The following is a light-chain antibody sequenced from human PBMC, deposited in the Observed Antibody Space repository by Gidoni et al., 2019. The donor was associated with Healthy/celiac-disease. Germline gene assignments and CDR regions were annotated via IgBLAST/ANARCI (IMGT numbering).Light chain of an antibody. CDR2: GNS. J-gene: IGLJ2*01. CDR3: QSYDSSLSAL. CDR1: SSNIGAGYD. V-gene: IGLV1-40*01. Sequence: QSVLTQPPSVSGAPGQRVTISCTGSSSNIGAGYDVPCYQQLPGTAPKLLIYGNSHRPSGVPDRFSGSKSGTSASLAIPGLQAEDEADYYCQSYDSSLSALFGGGTKLTVL.